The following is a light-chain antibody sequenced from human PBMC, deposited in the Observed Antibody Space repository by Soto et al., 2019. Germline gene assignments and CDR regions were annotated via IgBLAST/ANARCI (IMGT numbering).Light chain of an antibody. J-gene: IGKJ4*01. CDR2: GAF. CDR1: QSVSYN. Sequence: EIVMTQSPATLSVSPGERAILSCRASQSVSYNLAWYQQKPGQGPRLLIYGAFTRATGIPARFSGSGSGTEFTLTISSLQSEDFAVYYCQQYKNWPPLTFGGGTKVEIK. CDR3: QQYKNWPPLT. V-gene: IGKV3-15*01.